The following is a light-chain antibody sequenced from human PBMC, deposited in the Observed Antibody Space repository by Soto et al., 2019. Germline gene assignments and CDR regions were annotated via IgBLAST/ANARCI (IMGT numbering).Light chain of an antibody. CDR1: SSDIGGYNY. V-gene: IGLV2-14*01. J-gene: IGLJ1*01. CDR3: NSYTSSNTPYV. Sequence: QSALTQPASVSGSPGETITISCTGTSSDIGGYNYVSWFQQNPGKAPKLMIYQVNNRPSGVHIRFSGSKSGSTASLTISGIQAEDEADYYCNSYTSSNTPYVFGTGTKVTVL. CDR2: QVN.